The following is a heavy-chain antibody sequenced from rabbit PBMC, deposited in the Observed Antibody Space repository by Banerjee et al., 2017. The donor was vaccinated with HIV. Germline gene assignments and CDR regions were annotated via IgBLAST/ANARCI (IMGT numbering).Heavy chain of an antibody. CDR1: GFDFSSYG. Sequence: QEQLVESGGGLVQPGGSLKLSCKASGFDFSSYGVSWVRQAPGKGLEWIGYIDPVFGSTYYASWVNGRFTISSHNAQNTLYLQLNSLTAADTATYFCVRDQAGSSYFVTLWGQGTLVTVS. CDR2: IDPVFGST. D-gene: IGHD8-1*01. J-gene: IGHJ4*01. CDR3: VRDQAGSSYFVTL. V-gene: IGHV1S47*01.